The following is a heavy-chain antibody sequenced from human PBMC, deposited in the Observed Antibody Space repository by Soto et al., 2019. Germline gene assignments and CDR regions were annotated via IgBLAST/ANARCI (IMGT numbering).Heavy chain of an antibody. CDR3: ARGRVSRSPYKYYYYYYGMDV. V-gene: IGHV4-34*01. CDR1: GGSFSGYY. J-gene: IGHJ6*02. CDR2: INHSGST. D-gene: IGHD1-1*01. Sequence: SETLSLTCAVYGGSFSGYYWSWIRQPPGKGLEWIGEINHSGSTNYNPSLKSRVTISVDTSKNQFSLKLSSVTAADTAVYYCARGRVSRSPYKYYYYYYGMDVWGQGTTVTVSS.